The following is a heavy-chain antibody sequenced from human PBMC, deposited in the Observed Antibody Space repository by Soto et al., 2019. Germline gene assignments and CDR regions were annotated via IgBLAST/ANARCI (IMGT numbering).Heavy chain of an antibody. V-gene: IGHV3-11*01. Sequence: PGGSLRLSCAASGFTFSDYYMSWIRQAPGKXLGWVSYISSSGSTIYYADSVKGRFTISRDNAKNSLYLQMNSLRAEDTAVYYGARFRVVPAAIPSYYYRMDGWGQGTTVTVFS. D-gene: IGHD2-2*02. CDR2: ISSSGSTI. J-gene: IGHJ6*02. CDR1: GFTFSDYY. CDR3: ARFRVVPAAIPSYYYRMDG.